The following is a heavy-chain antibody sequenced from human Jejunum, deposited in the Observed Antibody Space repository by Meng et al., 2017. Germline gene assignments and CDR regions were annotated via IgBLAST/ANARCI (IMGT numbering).Heavy chain of an antibody. Sequence: QVQLQESGPGLVKPSQTLSLTCTVSGGSLSSGGDYWNWIRQHAGRGLEWIGYIYYTGRTDYNPPLRSRVTISRDTSKNQFSLKVTSVTAADTAMYYCVARDGYNSPALGYWGQGNLVTVSS. J-gene: IGHJ4*02. CDR1: GGSLSSGGDY. V-gene: IGHV4-31*03. D-gene: IGHD5-24*01. CDR3: VARDGYNSPALGY. CDR2: IYYTGRT.